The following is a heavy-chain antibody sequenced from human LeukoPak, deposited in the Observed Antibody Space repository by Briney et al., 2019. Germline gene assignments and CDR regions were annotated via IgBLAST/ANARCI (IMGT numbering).Heavy chain of an antibody. CDR1: GYTFTDYY. J-gene: IGHJ3*02. Sequence: GASVKVSCKASGYTFTDYYIHWVRQAPGQGLEWMGWINPNSGGTNYAQKFQGRVTMTRDTSISTAYMELSRLRSDDTAVYYCARGKLVDTMVRGVIHDAFDIWGQGTMVTVSS. CDR3: ARGKLVDTMVRGVIHDAFDI. D-gene: IGHD3-10*01. V-gene: IGHV1-2*02. CDR2: INPNSGGT.